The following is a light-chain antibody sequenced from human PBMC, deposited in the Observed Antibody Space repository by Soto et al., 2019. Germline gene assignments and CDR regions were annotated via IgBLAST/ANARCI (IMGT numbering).Light chain of an antibody. CDR1: SSNIGSNT. Sequence: QSLLTQPPSASGTPGERVTISCSGSSSNIGSNTVNWYQQLPGTAPKLLIYSNNQRPSGVPDRFSGSKSGTSASLAISGLQSEDEADYYCAAWDDSLNGPGFGGGTKVTVL. V-gene: IGLV1-44*01. J-gene: IGLJ2*01. CDR3: AAWDDSLNGPG. CDR2: SNN.